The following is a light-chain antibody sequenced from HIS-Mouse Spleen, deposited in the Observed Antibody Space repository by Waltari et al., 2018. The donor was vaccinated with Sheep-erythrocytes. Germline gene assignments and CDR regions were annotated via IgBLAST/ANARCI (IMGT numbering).Light chain of an antibody. Sequence: SYELTQPPSVSVSPAQTASITCSGDKLGDKYACWYHQKPGQSPVLVIYQDSKRPSGIPERFSGSNSGNTATLTISGTQAMDEADYYCQAWDSSTVVFGGGTKLTVL. J-gene: IGLJ2*01. CDR1: KLGDKY. V-gene: IGLV3-1*01. CDR2: QDS. CDR3: QAWDSSTVV.